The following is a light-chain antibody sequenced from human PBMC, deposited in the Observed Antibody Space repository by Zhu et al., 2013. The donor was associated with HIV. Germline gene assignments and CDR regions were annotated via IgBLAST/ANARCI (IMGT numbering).Light chain of an antibody. Sequence: DIQMTQSPSAMSASVGDRVTITCRASQDIGNYLVWFQQKPGQAPRRLIYAASSLQSGVPSRFSGSGSGTDFTLTISSLQPEDFATYYCQQSYSTPWTFGQGTKVEIK. CDR1: QDIGNY. J-gene: IGKJ1*01. V-gene: IGKV1-39*01. CDR2: AAS. CDR3: QQSYSTPWT.